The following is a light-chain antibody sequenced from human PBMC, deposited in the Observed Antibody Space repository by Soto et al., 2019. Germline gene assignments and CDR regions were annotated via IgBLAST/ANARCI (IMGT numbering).Light chain of an antibody. CDR2: SNN. Sequence: SVLPQPPSANGTPGQRVTISCSGSSSNIGSKDVNWYQQLPETAPKVLMYSNNQRPSGVPDRFSGSKSGTSASLAISGHQSEDEADYYCAAWDDSLNGYVFGTGTKVTVL. V-gene: IGLV1-44*01. CDR1: SSNIGSKD. J-gene: IGLJ1*01. CDR3: AAWDDSLNGYV.